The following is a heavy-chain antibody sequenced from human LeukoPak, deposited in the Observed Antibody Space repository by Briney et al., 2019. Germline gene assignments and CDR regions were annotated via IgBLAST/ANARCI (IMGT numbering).Heavy chain of an antibody. Sequence: GGSLRLSCAASGFTFSSYAMSWVRQAPGKGLEWVSAISGSGGSTYYADSVKGRFTISRDNSKNTLYLQMNSLRAEDTAVYYCAKAVERRIVVVAAAMGSIDYWGQGTLVTVSS. CDR1: GFTFSSYA. CDR2: ISGSGGST. CDR3: AKAVERRIVVVAAAMGSIDY. D-gene: IGHD2-2*01. J-gene: IGHJ4*02. V-gene: IGHV3-23*01.